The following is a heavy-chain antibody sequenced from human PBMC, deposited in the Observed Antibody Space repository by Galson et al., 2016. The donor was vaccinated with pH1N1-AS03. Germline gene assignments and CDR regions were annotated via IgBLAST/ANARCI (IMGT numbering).Heavy chain of an antibody. V-gene: IGHV3-30*18. CDR3: AKVYSKWSYGLEHLDS. CDR2: TSSDGSVR. Sequence: LRLSCAGSGLTFSTSGTHWVRQAPGKGLEWVAATSSDGSVRHFADHVRGRFTVSRDNSKNTLYLEMNSLRPEDTAVYYCAKVYSKWSYGLEHLDSWGQGTLVTVSS. D-gene: IGHD5-18*01. CDR1: GLTFSTSG. J-gene: IGHJ4*02.